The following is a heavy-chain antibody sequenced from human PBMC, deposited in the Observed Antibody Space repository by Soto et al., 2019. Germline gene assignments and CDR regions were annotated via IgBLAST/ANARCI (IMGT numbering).Heavy chain of an antibody. V-gene: IGHV3-9*01. J-gene: IGHJ4*02. CDR1: GFTFDDYA. CDR3: AKAQVRGVISPYFDY. Sequence: GGSLRLSCAASGFTFDDYAMHWVRQAPGKGLEWVSGISWNSGSIGYADSVKGRFTISRDNAKNSLYLQMNSLRAEDTALYYCAKAQVRGVISPYFDYWGQGTLVTVSS. D-gene: IGHD3-10*01. CDR2: ISWNSGSI.